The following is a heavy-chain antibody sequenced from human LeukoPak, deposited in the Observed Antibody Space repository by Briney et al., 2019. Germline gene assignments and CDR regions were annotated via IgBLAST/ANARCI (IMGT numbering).Heavy chain of an antibody. J-gene: IGHJ4*02. V-gene: IGHV5-51*01. D-gene: IGHD1-20*01. CDR1: GYSFTSYW. CDR3: ARALTGISDPHYFDF. CDR2: IYPGDSDT. Sequence: GESLKISCQGSGYSFTSYWIGWVRQMPGKGLEWMGIIYPGDSDTRYSPSFQGQVTISADKSISTAYLQWSSLKASDTAMYYCARALTGISDPHYFDFWGQGTLVTVSS.